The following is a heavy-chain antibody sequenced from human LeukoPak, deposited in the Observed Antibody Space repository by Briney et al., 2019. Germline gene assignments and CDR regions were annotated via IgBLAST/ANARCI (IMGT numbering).Heavy chain of an antibody. CDR1: GGTFSSYA. V-gene: IGHV1-69*04. CDR2: IIPIIGVV. Sequence: SVKGSCKASGGTFSSYAATWVRQAPGQGLEWMGRIIPIIGVVNYAQKFQGRVTITADTSTAYLELSSLRSDDTAVYYCAKVSHGASDWGQGTLVTVSS. J-gene: IGHJ4*02. CDR3: AKVSHGASD. D-gene: IGHD3-10*01.